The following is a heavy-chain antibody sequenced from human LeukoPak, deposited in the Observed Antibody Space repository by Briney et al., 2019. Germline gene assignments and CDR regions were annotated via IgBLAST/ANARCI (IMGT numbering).Heavy chain of an antibody. CDR2: IYPGDSDT. CDR1: GDSFTNYW. D-gene: IGHD3-22*01. Sequence: GESLKISCEGSGDSFTNYWIGWVRQMPGKGLECMGIIYPGDSDTRYSPSFQGQVTISADKSISTAYLQWSSLKASDTAMYYCARRATGMIAVVNDGFDIWGQGTMVAVSS. V-gene: IGHV5-51*01. J-gene: IGHJ3*02. CDR3: ARRATGMIAVVNDGFDI.